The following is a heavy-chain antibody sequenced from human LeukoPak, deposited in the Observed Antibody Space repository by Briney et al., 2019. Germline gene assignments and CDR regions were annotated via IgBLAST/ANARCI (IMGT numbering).Heavy chain of an antibody. J-gene: IGHJ3*02. CDR3: ARPQYPYDSKDGAFDI. Sequence: GESLKISCKGSGYSFTSYWIGWVRQMPGKGLEWMGIIYPGDSDTRYSPSFQGQVTISADKSISTAYLQWGSLKASDTAMYYCARPQYPYDSKDGAFDIWGQGTMVTVSS. CDR1: GYSFTSYW. D-gene: IGHD3-22*01. V-gene: IGHV5-51*01. CDR2: IYPGDSDT.